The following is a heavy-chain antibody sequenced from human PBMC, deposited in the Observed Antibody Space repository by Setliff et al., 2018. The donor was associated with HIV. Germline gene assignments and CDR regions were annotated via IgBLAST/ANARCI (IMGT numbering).Heavy chain of an antibody. Sequence: ASETLSLTCTVSGGSISSGSHYWSWIRQPAGKGLEWIGHIYTSGSTNYNPSLKSRVTISVDTSKNQFSLKLSSVTAADTAVYYCARDQTPSYYGSGVDYWGQGTLVTVSS. V-gene: IGHV4-61*09. D-gene: IGHD3-10*01. CDR2: IYTSGST. J-gene: IGHJ4*02. CDR3: ARDQTPSYYGSGVDY. CDR1: GGSISSGSHY.